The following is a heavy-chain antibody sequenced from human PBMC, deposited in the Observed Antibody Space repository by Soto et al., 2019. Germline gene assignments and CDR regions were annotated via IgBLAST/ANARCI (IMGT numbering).Heavy chain of an antibody. V-gene: IGHV5-51*01. Sequence: GESLKISCKGSGYSFTSYWIGSVRQMPGKGLEWMGIIYPGDSDTRYSPSFQGQVTISADKSISTAYLQWSSLKASDTAMYYCARTSAAGKYYYGMDVWGQGTTVTV. CDR2: IYPGDSDT. D-gene: IGHD6-13*01. J-gene: IGHJ6*02. CDR1: GYSFTSYW. CDR3: ARTSAAGKYYYGMDV.